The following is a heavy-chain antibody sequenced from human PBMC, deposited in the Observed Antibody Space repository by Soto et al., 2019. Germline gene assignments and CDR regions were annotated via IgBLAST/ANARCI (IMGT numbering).Heavy chain of an antibody. Sequence: SETLSLTCAVSGGSISSSNWWSWVRQPPGKGLEWIGEIYHSGSTNYNPSLKSRVTISVDKSKNQFSLKLSSVPAADTAVYYCPRIVAAGTSYDYWGEGSLGTV. J-gene: IGHJ4*02. CDR3: PRIVAAGTSYDY. CDR1: GGSISSSNW. CDR2: IYHSGST. D-gene: IGHD6-13*01. V-gene: IGHV4-4*02.